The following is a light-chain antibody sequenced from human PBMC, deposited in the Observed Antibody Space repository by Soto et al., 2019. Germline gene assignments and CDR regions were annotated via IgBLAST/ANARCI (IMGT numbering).Light chain of an antibody. J-gene: IGKJ1*01. Sequence: DIQMTQSPSSLSASVGDRVTITCRASQGISNYLAWYQQKPGKVPQLLIYSASVLQSGVPPRFSGSGSETDFTLTISSLQPEDVATYYCQKYNSALWTSGQGTKVEIK. CDR3: QKYNSALWT. CDR2: SAS. V-gene: IGKV1-27*01. CDR1: QGISNY.